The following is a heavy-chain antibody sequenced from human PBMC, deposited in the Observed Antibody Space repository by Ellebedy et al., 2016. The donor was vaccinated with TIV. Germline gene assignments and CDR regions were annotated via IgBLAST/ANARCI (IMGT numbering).Heavy chain of an antibody. V-gene: IGHV3-23*01. Sequence: GGSLRLSCAASGFTFSSYAMSWVRQAPGKGLEWVSAISGSGGSTYYADSVKGRFTISRDNSKNTLYLQMNSLRAEDTAVYYCAKDRDIVATIWVGGDYWGQGTLVTVSS. CDR1: GFTFSSYA. CDR2: ISGSGGST. CDR3: AKDRDIVATIWVGGDY. J-gene: IGHJ4*02. D-gene: IGHD5-12*01.